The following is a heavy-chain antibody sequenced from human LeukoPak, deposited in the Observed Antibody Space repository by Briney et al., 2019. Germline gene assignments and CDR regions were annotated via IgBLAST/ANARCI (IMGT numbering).Heavy chain of an antibody. V-gene: IGHV4-59*01. CDR2: IYYSGST. Sequence: SETLSLTCTVSGGSISSYYWSWIRQPPGKGLEWIAYIYYSGSTNYNPSLKSRVTISVDTSKNQFSLKLSSVTAADTAVYYCARGGATHYYYYYMDVWGKGTTVTVSS. CDR3: ARGGATHYYYYYMDV. CDR1: GGSISSYY. J-gene: IGHJ6*03. D-gene: IGHD1-26*01.